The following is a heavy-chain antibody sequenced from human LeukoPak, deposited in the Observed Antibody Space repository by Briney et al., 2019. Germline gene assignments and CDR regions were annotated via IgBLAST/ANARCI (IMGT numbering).Heavy chain of an antibody. CDR2: MNLEETTT. CDR1: GFTFSRFW. V-gene: IGHV3-74*01. Sequence: LTGGSLRLSCAASGFTFSRFWMHWVSQAPGKGLVLVSRMNLEETTTTYADSVKGRFTISRDTAKNTLYLQMISLRDKDTAVYYCTRGGLEPFDYWGLGTLVTVSS. CDR3: TRGGLEPFDY. D-gene: IGHD1-14*01. J-gene: IGHJ4*02.